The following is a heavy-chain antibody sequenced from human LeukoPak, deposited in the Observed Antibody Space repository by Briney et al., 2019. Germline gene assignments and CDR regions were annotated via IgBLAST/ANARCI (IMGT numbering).Heavy chain of an antibody. CDR2: IYYSGST. V-gene: IGHV4-39*07. Sequence: PSETLSLTCTVSGGSISSSSYYWGWIRQPPGTGLEWIGSIYYSGSTYYNPSLKSRVTISVDTSKNQFSLKLSSVTAADTAVYYCAREGPNYDILTGYYSTYAFDIWGQGTMVTVSS. CDR1: GGSISSSSYY. J-gene: IGHJ3*02. CDR3: AREGPNYDILTGYYSTYAFDI. D-gene: IGHD3-9*01.